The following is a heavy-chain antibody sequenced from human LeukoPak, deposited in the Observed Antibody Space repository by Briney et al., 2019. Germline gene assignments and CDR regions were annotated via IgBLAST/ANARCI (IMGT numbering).Heavy chain of an antibody. CDR2: ISSSGSTI. J-gene: IGHJ5*02. CDR1: GFTFSDYY. D-gene: IGHD3-10*01. Sequence: GGSLRLSCAASGFTFSDYYMSWIRQAPGKGLEWVSYISSSGSTIYYADSVKGRFTISRDNAKNSLYLQMNSLRAEDTAVYYCARDSHYYGSGSNKFDPWGQGTLVTVSS. CDR3: ARDSHYYGSGSNKFDP. V-gene: IGHV3-11*04.